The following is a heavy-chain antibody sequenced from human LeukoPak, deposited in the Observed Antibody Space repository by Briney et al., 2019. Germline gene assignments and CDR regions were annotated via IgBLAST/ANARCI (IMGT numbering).Heavy chain of an antibody. CDR2: IYHSGST. Sequence: SQSLSLTCTVSGGSISSGGYYWSWIRQPPGKGLEWIGYIYHSGSTYYNPSLKSRVTISVDRSKNQFSLKLSSVTAADTAVYYCARGSLWEIAAAGTPAEYFQHWGQGTLVTVSS. D-gene: IGHD6-13*01. CDR1: GGSISSGGYY. V-gene: IGHV4-30-2*01. J-gene: IGHJ1*01. CDR3: ARGSLWEIAAAGTPAEYFQH.